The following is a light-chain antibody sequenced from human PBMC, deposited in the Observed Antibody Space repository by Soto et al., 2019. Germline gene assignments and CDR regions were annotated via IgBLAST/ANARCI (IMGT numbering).Light chain of an antibody. CDR3: RSYTTPTSLVV. CDR1: SSDVGGYNF. V-gene: IGLV2-14*03. J-gene: IGLJ2*01. CDR2: DVS. Sequence: QSALTQPASVSGSPGQSITISCSGTSSDVGGYNFVSWYQVHPGKAPRLILYDVSSRPSGVSYRFSGSKSANTASLNISRLQAGDEADYYCRSYTTPTSLVVFGGGTKLTVL.